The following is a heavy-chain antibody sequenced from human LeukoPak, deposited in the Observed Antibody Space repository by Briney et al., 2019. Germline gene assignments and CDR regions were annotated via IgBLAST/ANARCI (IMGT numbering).Heavy chain of an antibody. CDR1: GGSISSYY. V-gene: IGHV4-59*01. Sequence: PSETLSLTCTVSGGSISSYYWSWIRQPPGKGLEWIGYIYYSGSTNYNPSLKSRVTLSVDTSKNQFSLKLTSVTAADTAVYHCARGLGYYDSSVGYWGQGTLVTVSS. CDR3: ARGLGYYDSSVGY. CDR2: IYYSGST. J-gene: IGHJ4*02. D-gene: IGHD3-22*01.